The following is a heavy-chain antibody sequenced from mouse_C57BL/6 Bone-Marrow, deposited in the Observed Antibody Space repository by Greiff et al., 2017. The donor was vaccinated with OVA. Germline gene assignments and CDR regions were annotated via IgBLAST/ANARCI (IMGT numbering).Heavy chain of an antibody. V-gene: IGHV10-3*01. CDR1: GFTFNTYA. CDR3: VRDRSYDGVYYAMDY. CDR2: IRSKSSNYAT. Sequence: EVQLVESGGGLVQPKGSLKLSCAASGFTFNTYAMHWVRQAPGKGLEWVARIRSKSSNYATYYADPVKDRFTISRDDSQSMLYLQMNNLKTEDTAMYYCVRDRSYDGVYYAMDYWGQGTSVTVSS. D-gene: IGHD2-12*01. J-gene: IGHJ4*01.